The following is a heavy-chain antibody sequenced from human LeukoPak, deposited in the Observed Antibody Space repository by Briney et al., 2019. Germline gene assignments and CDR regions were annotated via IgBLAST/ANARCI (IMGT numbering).Heavy chain of an antibody. Sequence: SETLSLTCTVSGGSISGYYWSWSRQPPGKGVEWIGNLYYMRGAWYKSSLKSRVTTSVDTSKNQFSLKLSSVTAADTAVYYCARSKEADSSGYYSRYFDYWGQGTLVTVSS. CDR1: GGSISGYY. D-gene: IGHD3-22*01. J-gene: IGHJ4*02. CDR3: ARSKEADSSGYYSRYFDY. V-gene: IGHV4-59*08. CDR2: LYYMRGA.